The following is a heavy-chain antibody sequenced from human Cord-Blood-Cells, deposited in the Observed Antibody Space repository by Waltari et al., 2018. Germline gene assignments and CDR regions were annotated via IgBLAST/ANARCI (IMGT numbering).Heavy chain of an antibody. CDR3: HYYGSGSYYNGFDY. CDR2: IIPIFGTA. V-gene: IGHV1-69*01. J-gene: IGHJ4*02. CDR1: GGTVSSYA. Sequence: QVQLVQSGAEVKKPGSSVKGCCKASGGTVSSYASSWLREDPGQGLEWMGGIIPIFGTANYAQKFQGRVTITADESTSTAYMELSSLRSEDTAVYYCHYYGSGSYYNGFDYWGQGTLVTVSS. D-gene: IGHD3-10*01.